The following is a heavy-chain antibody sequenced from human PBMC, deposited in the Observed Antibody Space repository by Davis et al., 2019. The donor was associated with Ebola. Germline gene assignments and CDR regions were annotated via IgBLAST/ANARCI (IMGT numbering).Heavy chain of an antibody. J-gene: IGHJ4*02. Sequence: PSETLSLTCTVSGYSISSGYYWGWIRQPPGKGLEWIGSIYHSGSTYYNPSLKSRVTISVDTSKNQFSLKLSSVTAADTAVYYCASHSRYSGSYRFDYWGQGTLVTVSS. D-gene: IGHD1-26*01. CDR1: GYSISSGYY. CDR3: ASHSRYSGSYRFDY. V-gene: IGHV4-38-2*02. CDR2: IYHSGST.